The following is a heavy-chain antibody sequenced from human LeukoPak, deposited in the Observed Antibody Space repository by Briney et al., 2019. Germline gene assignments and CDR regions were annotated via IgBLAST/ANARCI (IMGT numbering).Heavy chain of an antibody. CDR2: ISNNGGST. CDR1: GFTFSSYA. D-gene: IGHD4-17*01. J-gene: IGHJ3*02. CDR3: AGDRRNGDYVPLDAFDI. Sequence: GGSLRLSCAASGFTFSSYAMHWVRQAPGKGLEYVSAISNNGGSTYYANSVKGRFTISRDNSKNTLYLQMVSLRAEDMAVYYCAGDRRNGDYVPLDAFDIWGQGTMVTVSS. V-gene: IGHV3-64*01.